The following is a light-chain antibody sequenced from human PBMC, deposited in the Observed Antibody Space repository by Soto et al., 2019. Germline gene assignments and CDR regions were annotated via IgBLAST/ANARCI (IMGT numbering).Light chain of an antibody. V-gene: IGLV1-44*01. J-gene: IGLJ2*01. CDR3: GAWDDSLNGPV. CDR2: RNN. Sequence: QLVLTQPPSASGTPGQRVTISCSGSSSNIGSNTVNCYQQLPGTAPKLLIYRNNQRPSGVPDRLSGSKSGTSASLAISGLQSEDEADYYCGAWDDSLNGPVFGGGTKLTVL. CDR1: SSNIGSNT.